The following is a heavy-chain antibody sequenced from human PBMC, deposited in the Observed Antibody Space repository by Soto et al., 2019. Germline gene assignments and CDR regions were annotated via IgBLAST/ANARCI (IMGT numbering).Heavy chain of an antibody. D-gene: IGHD3-16*01. CDR3: ARFWAHSGGPPGYFDY. J-gene: IGHJ4*01. CDR1: GGSISSGGYY. V-gene: IGHV4-31*03. CDR2: IYYSGST. Sequence: SETLSLTCTVSGGSISSGGYYWSWIRQHPGKGLEWIGYIYYSGSTYYNPSLKSRVTISVDTSKNQFSLKLSSVTAADTAVYYCARFWAHSGGPPGYFDYLRHATLVSVPS.